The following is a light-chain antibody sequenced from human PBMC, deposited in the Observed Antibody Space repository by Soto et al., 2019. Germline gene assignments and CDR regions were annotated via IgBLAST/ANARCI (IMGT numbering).Light chain of an antibody. Sequence: QSALTQPASVSGSPGQSITISCTGTSSDIGTYDSVSWYQQHPGQAPKLVISEVNHRPSGISDRFSGSKSANTASLTISGLQAEDEGDYYCSSSTSSKSVLFGGGTKLTVL. CDR1: SSDIGTYDS. CDR2: EVN. J-gene: IGLJ2*01. V-gene: IGLV2-14*01. CDR3: SSSTSSKSVL.